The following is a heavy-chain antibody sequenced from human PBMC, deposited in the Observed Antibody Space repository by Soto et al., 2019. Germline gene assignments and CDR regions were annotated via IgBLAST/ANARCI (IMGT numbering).Heavy chain of an antibody. CDR3: TTDQVRFSEMYYYYGMDV. J-gene: IGHJ6*02. CDR2: IKSKTDGGTT. Sequence: GGSLRLSCAASGFTFSNAWMNWVRQAPGKGLEWVGRIKSKTDGGTTDYAAPVKGRFTISRDDSKNTLYLQMNSLKTEDTAVYYCTTDQVRFSEMYYYYGMDVWGQGTTVTVSS. V-gene: IGHV3-15*07. CDR1: GFTFSNAW. D-gene: IGHD3-3*01.